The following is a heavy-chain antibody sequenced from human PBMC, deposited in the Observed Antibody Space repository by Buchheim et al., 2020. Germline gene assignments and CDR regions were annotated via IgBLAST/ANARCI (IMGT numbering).Heavy chain of an antibody. CDR3: ANDTAVTMIVVVFDY. CDR1: GFTFSSYA. CDR2: IRGSGCST. D-gene: IGHD3-22*01. Sequence: EVQLVESGGGLVQPGGSLRLSCAASGFTFSSYALNWVRQAPGKGLEWVAAIRGSGCSTYYADSVKGRFTLSRGNYENKLYLPMNSLRAEDTALYYCANDTAVTMIVVVFDYWGQGTL. J-gene: IGHJ4*02. V-gene: IGHV3-23*04.